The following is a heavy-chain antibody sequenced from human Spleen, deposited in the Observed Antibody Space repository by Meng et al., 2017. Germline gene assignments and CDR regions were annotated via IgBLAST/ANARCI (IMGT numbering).Heavy chain of an antibody. CDR1: GFSLSTSGVG. CDR3: AHFDYYGSGSSVDY. J-gene: IGHJ4*02. Sequence: QITLKVSCPTLVKPTQTLTLTCTFSGFSLSTSGVGVGWIRQPPGKALEWLALIYWDDDKRYSPSLKSRLTITKDTSKNQVVLTMTNMDPVDTATYYCAHFDYYGSGSSVDYWGQGTLVTVSS. D-gene: IGHD3-10*01. CDR2: IYWDDDK. V-gene: IGHV2-5*02.